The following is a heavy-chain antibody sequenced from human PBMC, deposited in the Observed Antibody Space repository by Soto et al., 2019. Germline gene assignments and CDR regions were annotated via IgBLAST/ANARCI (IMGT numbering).Heavy chain of an antibody. V-gene: IGHV4-59*01. CDR1: GGSISSYF. J-gene: IGHJ6*02. CDR2: IYYSGST. CDR3: ARGSDFLYYYGMDV. Sequence: SETLSLTCTVSGGSISSYFWTWIRQPPGKGLEWIGYIYYSGSTNYNPSLKSRVTISVDTSKNQFSLKLSSVTAADTAVYYCARGSDFLYYYGMDVWGQGTTLTVSS. D-gene: IGHD5-12*01.